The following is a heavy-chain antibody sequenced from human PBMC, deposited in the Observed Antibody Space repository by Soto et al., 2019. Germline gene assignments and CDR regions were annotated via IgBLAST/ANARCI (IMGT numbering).Heavy chain of an antibody. CDR1: GYTFTSYG. V-gene: IGHV1-18*01. D-gene: IGHD3-3*01. Sequence: QVQLVQSGAEVKKPAASVKVSCKASGYTFTSYGISWVRQAPGQGLEWMGWISAYNGNTNYAQKLQGRVTMTTDTSTSTAYMELRSLRSDDTAVYYCARDSYYDFWSGQPGTHFDLWGRGTLVTVSS. J-gene: IGHJ2*01. CDR3: ARDSYYDFWSGQPGTHFDL. CDR2: ISAYNGNT.